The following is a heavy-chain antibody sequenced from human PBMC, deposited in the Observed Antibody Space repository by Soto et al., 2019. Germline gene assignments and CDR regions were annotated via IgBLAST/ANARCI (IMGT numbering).Heavy chain of an antibody. V-gene: IGHV3-21*01. J-gene: IGHJ4*02. CDR1: GFTFSSYS. CDR2: ISSSSSYI. D-gene: IGHD6-13*01. CDR3: ASYGEAAAGPPFDY. Sequence: PGGSLRLSCAASGFTFSSYSTNWVRQAPGKGLEWVSSISSSSSYIYYADSVKGRFTISRDNAKNSLYLQMNSLRAEDTAVYYCASYGEAAAGPPFDYWGQGTLVTVSS.